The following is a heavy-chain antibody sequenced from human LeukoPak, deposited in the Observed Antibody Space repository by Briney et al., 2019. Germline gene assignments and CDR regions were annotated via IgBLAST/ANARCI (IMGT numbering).Heavy chain of an antibody. V-gene: IGHV4-34*09. D-gene: IGHD2-2*01. J-gene: IGHJ4*02. CDR3: ARGKIALCFDY. CDR1: GGSFSGYY. Sequence: SETLSLTCTVSGGSFSGYYCTWIRQPPGKGLEWIGEINHSGSTYYNPSLKSRVTISVDTSKNQFSLKLSSVTAADTAVYYCARGKIALCFDYWGQGTLVTVSS. CDR2: INHSGST.